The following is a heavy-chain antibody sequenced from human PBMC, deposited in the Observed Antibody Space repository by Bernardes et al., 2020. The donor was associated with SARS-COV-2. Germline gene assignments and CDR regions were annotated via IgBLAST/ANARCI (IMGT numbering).Heavy chain of an antibody. V-gene: IGHV4-31*03. CDR2: IYYSGST. D-gene: IGHD4-4*01. Sequence: SETLSLICTVSGGSISSGGYYWSWIRQHPGKGLEWIGYIYYSGSTYYNPSLKSRVTISVDTSKNQFSLKLSSVTAADTAVYYCARAFGYYSNYGDYYYYGMDVWGQGTTVTVSS. J-gene: IGHJ6*02. CDR3: ARAFGYYSNYGDYYYYGMDV. CDR1: GGSISSGGYY.